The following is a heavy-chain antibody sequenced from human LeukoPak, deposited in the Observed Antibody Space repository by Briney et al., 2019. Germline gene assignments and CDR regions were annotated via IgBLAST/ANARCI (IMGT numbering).Heavy chain of an antibody. CDR1: GFTFDDYA. V-gene: IGHV3-9*01. CDR2: ISWNSGSI. J-gene: IGHJ4*02. D-gene: IGHD3-10*01. CDR3: AKDSYGSGSPHFDY. Sequence: PGGSLRLSCAASGFTFDDYAMHWVRQAPGKGPEWVSGISWNSGSIGYADSVKGRFTISRDNAKNSLYLQMNSLRAEDTALYYCAKDSYGSGSPHFDYWGQGTLVTVSS.